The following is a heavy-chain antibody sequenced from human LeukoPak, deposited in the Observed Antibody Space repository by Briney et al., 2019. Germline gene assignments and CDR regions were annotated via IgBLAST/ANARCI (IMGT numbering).Heavy chain of an antibody. CDR1: GCTFTSYD. Sequence: ASVKVSCKASGCTFTSYDINWVRQATGQGLEWVGWMNPNSGNTGYAQKFQGRVTITRNTSISTAYMELSSLRSEDTAVYYCARGSGPRDAFDIWGQGTIVTVSS. CDR2: MNPNSGNT. V-gene: IGHV1-8*03. J-gene: IGHJ3*02. D-gene: IGHD3-10*01. CDR3: ARGSGPRDAFDI.